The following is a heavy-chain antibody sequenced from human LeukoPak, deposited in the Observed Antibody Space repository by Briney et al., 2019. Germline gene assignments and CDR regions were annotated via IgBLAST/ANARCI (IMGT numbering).Heavy chain of an antibody. Sequence: ASVKVSCKASGYTLTSYYMHWVRQAPGQGLEWMGIINPSGGSTSYAQKFQGRVTMTRDTSTSTVYMELSSLRSEDTAVYYCARGLRDYDFWSGYYFDYWGQGTLVTVSS. CDR3: ARGLRDYDFWSGYYFDY. CDR2: INPSGGST. D-gene: IGHD3-3*01. V-gene: IGHV1-46*03. CDR1: GYTLTSYY. J-gene: IGHJ4*02.